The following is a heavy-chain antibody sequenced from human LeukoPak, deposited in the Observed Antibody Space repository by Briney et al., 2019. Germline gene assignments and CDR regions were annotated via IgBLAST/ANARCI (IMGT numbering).Heavy chain of an antibody. CDR3: ASNRYNWYEHYYYYGMDV. D-gene: IGHD1-20*01. CDR1: GFTVSSNY. V-gene: IGHV3-66*01. Sequence: GGSLRLSCAASGFTVSSNYMSWVRQAPGKGLEWVSVIYSGGSTYYADSVKGRFTISRDNSKNTLYLQMNSLRAEDTAVYYCASNRYNWYEHYYYYGMDVWGQGTTVTISS. CDR2: IYSGGST. J-gene: IGHJ6*02.